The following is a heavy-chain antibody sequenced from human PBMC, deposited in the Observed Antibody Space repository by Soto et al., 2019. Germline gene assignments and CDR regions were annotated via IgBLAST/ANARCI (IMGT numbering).Heavy chain of an antibody. J-gene: IGHJ4*02. CDR3: ARAHDYGAYLTFDY. CDR1: GGSFSGYY. V-gene: IGHV4-34*01. CDR2: INHSGST. Sequence: QVQLQQWGAGLLKPSETLSLTCAVYGGSFSGYYWSWIRQPPGKGLEWIGEINHSGSTNYNPSLKSRATISVDTSKNQFSLKLSSVTAADTAVYYCARAHDYGAYLTFDYWGQGTLVTVSS. D-gene: IGHD4-17*01.